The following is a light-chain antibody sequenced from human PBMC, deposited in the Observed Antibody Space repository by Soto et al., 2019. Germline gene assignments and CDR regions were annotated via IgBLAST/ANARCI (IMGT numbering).Light chain of an antibody. CDR2: SNN. CDR1: SSNIGSNT. J-gene: IGLJ1*01. CDR3: CSYAGSRTVYV. V-gene: IGLV1-44*01. Sequence: QSVLTQPPSASGTPGQRVTISCSGSSSNIGSNTVNWYQQLPGTAPKLLIYSNNQRPSGVPDRFSGSKSGTSASLAISGLQSEDEADYYCCSYAGSRTVYVFGTGTKVTVL.